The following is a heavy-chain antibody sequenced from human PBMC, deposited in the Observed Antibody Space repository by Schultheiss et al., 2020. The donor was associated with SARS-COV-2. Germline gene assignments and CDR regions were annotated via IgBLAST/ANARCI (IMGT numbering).Heavy chain of an antibody. J-gene: IGHJ4*02. CDR1: GGSISSYY. CDR2: INHSGST. Sequence: SETLSLTCTVSGGSISSYYWSWIHQPPGKGLEWIGEINHSGSTNYNPSLKSRVTISVDTSKNQFSLKLSSVTAADTAVYYCARGRRDGYNKYYFDYWGQGTLVTVSS. D-gene: IGHD5-24*01. V-gene: IGHV4-34*01. CDR3: ARGRRDGYNKYYFDY.